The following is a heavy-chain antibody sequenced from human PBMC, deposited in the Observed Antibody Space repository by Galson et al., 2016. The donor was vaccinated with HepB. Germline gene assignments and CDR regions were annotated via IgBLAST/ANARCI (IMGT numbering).Heavy chain of an antibody. Sequence: SETLSLTCSVSGVFIGTTDYYWGWIRQSPGKGLERIGSYYYSGSTYYNPSLKSRVTIFVDTSKNQLPLKLRSVTASDTAAYYCVSGRARYTGKDNYFDSWGQGTVVTVSS. J-gene: IGHJ5*01. CDR2: YYYSGST. CDR3: VSGRARYTGKDNYFDS. V-gene: IGHV4-39*01. D-gene: IGHD2-2*02. CDR1: GVFIGTTDYY.